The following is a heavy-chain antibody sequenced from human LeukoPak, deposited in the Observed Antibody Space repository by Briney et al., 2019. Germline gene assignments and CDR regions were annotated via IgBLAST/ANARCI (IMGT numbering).Heavy chain of an antibody. D-gene: IGHD3-3*01. J-gene: IGHJ4*02. Sequence: GGSLRLSRAASGFTFSSYGMHWVRQAPGKGLEWVAFIRYDGSNKYYADSVKGRFTISRDNSKNTLYLQMNSLRAEDTAVYYCARGQQYDFWSGYKDYWGQGTLVTVSS. V-gene: IGHV3-30*02. CDR2: IRYDGSNK. CDR1: GFTFSSYG. CDR3: ARGQQYDFWSGYKDY.